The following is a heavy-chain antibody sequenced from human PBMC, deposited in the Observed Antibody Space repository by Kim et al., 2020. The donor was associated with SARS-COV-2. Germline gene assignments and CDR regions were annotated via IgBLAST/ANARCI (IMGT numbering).Heavy chain of an antibody. J-gene: IGHJ5*02. CDR1: GFTFSSYG. V-gene: IGHV3-33*01. Sequence: GGSLRLSCAASGFTFSSYGMHWVRQAPGKGLEWVAVIWYDGSNKYYADSVKGRFTISRDNSKNTLYLQMNSLRAEDTAVYYCARDKPDDYSSSLDPWGQGTLVTVSS. D-gene: IGHD4-4*01. CDR3: ARDKPDDYSSSLDP. CDR2: IWYDGSNK.